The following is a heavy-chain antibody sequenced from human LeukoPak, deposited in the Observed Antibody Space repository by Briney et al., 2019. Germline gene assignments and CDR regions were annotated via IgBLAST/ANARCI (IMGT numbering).Heavy chain of an antibody. V-gene: IGHV1-8*01. CDR2: MNPNSGNT. D-gene: IGHD2-15*01. CDR1: GYTFTSYD. Sequence: ASVKVSCKASGYTFTSYDINWVRQATGQGLEWMGWMNPNSGNTGYAQKFQGRVTMTRNTSMSTAYMELSSLRSEDTAVYYCARWRYCSGGSCHTGHYYYYGMDVWGQGTTVTVSS. CDR3: ARWRYCSGGSCHTGHYYYYGMDV. J-gene: IGHJ6*02.